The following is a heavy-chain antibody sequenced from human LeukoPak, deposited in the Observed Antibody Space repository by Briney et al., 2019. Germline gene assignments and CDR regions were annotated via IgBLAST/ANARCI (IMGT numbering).Heavy chain of an antibody. CDR1: GFTFSSYG. J-gene: IGHJ4*02. CDR2: ISGSGGST. Sequence: GGSLRLSCAASGFTFSSYGTSWVRQAPGKGLEWVSAISGSGGSTYYADSVKGRFTISRDNSKNTLYLQMNSLRAEDTAVYYCAKSPLTGYSSGWYGVFDYWGQGTLVTVSS. D-gene: IGHD6-19*01. CDR3: AKSPLTGYSSGWYGVFDY. V-gene: IGHV3-23*01.